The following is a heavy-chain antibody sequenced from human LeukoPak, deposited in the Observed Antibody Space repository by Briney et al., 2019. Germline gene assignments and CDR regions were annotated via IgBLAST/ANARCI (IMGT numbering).Heavy chain of an antibody. CDR2: INPNSGGT. Sequence: EASVKVSCKASGYTFTGYYMHWVRQAPGQGLEWMGWINPNSGGTNYAQKFQGRVTMTRDTSISAAYMELSRLRSDDTAVYYCARWYYDSSGYYWFDYWGQGTLVTVSS. J-gene: IGHJ4*02. CDR3: ARWYYDSSGYYWFDY. D-gene: IGHD3-22*01. V-gene: IGHV1-2*02. CDR1: GYTFTGYY.